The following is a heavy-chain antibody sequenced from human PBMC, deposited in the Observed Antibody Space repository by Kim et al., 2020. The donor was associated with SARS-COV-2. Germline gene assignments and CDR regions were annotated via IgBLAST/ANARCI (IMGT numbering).Heavy chain of an antibody. J-gene: IGHJ6*02. Sequence: GRFTISRDSAKNTLYLQMNSLRPEDTAVYFCAKARSFFRIRLGGASDGIDVWGQGTTVTVSS. V-gene: IGHV3-30*02. D-gene: IGHD3-16*01. CDR3: AKARSFFRIRLGGASDGIDV.